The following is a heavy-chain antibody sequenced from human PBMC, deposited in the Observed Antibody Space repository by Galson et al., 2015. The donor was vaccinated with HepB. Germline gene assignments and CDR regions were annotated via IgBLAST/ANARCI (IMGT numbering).Heavy chain of an antibody. J-gene: IGHJ4*02. CDR3: ARGRFGDLDY. CDR2: ISRSSGTI. Sequence: SLRLSCAASGFTFSDYDVNWVRQAPGKGLEWVSYISRSSGTIYYADSVKGRFIISRDNARNSLYLQMNSLRADDTAVYYCARGRFGDLDYWGQGTLVTVSS. CDR1: GFTFSDYD. V-gene: IGHV3-48*01. D-gene: IGHD3-10*01.